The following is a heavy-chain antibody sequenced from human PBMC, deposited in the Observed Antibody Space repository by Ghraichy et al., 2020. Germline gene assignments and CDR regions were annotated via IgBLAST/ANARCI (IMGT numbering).Heavy chain of an antibody. J-gene: IGHJ4*02. CDR2: IYYSGST. Sequence: QTLSLTCTVSGGSISSYYWSWIRQPPGKGLEWIGYIYYSGSTNYNPSLKSRVTISVDTSKNQFSLKLSSVTAADTAVYYCARARIYDSSGYYRDWGQGTLVTVSS. D-gene: IGHD3-22*01. V-gene: IGHV4-59*01. CDR1: GGSISSYY. CDR3: ARARIYDSSGYYRD.